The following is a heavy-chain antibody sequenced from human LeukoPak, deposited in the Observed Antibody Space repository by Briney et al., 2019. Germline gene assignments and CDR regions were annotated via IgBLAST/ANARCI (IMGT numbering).Heavy chain of an antibody. CDR3: ARDLVTVTKGFDI. J-gene: IGHJ3*02. CDR2: ISYIGTT. CDR1: GDSFSSHY. Sequence: SETLSLTCAVSGDSFSSHYWTWIRQPPRRGLEWIGYISYIGTTNYNPPLKSRVTISIDTSKNQFSLKPSSVTTADTAVYYCARDLVTVTKGFDIWGLGTMVSVSS. V-gene: IGHV4-59*11. D-gene: IGHD4-17*01.